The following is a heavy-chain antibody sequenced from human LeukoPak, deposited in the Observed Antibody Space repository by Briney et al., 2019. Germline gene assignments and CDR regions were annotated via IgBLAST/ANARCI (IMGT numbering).Heavy chain of an antibody. Sequence: SETLSLTCTVSGGSITSGSYYWSWIRQPAGKGLEWIGRMYTSGSTNYNPSLKSRVTISVDTSKNQFSLKLSSVTAADTAVYYCARGSLGDYGYANYYYYMDVWGKGTTVTVSS. CDR2: MYTSGST. CDR1: GGSITSGSYY. V-gene: IGHV4-61*02. D-gene: IGHD4-17*01. CDR3: ARGSLGDYGYANYYYYMDV. J-gene: IGHJ6*03.